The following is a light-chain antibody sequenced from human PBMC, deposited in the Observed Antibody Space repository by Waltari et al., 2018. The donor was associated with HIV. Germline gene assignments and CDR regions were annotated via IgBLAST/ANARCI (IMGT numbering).Light chain of an antibody. J-gene: IGLJ3*02. V-gene: IGLV3-25*03. Sequence: SYGLTQPPSVSVSPGQTATITCSGDALPNQYAYWYQQKPGQAPVMVIYKDSERPSGIPEPFSGSSSATTVTLTISGVQAEDEADYYCQSSDISGNYWVFGGGTKLTVL. CDR3: QSSDISGNYWV. CDR2: KDS. CDR1: ALPNQY.